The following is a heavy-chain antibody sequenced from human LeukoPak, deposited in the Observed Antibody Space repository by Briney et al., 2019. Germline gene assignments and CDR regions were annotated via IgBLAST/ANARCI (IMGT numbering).Heavy chain of an antibody. D-gene: IGHD6-19*01. CDR2: INPNSGGT. Sequence: ASVKVSCKASGYTFTGYYMHWVRPAPGQGLEWMGWINPNSGGTNYAQKFQGRVTMTRDTSISTAYMELSRLRSDDTAVYYCARLIPIAVAGDFDYWGQGTLVTVSS. J-gene: IGHJ4*02. V-gene: IGHV1-2*02. CDR3: ARLIPIAVAGDFDY. CDR1: GYTFTGYY.